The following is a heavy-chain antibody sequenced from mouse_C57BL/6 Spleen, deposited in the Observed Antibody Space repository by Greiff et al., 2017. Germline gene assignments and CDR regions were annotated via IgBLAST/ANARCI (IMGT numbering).Heavy chain of an antibody. V-gene: IGHV1-53*01. D-gene: IGHD2-3*01. Sequence: QVQLQQPGTELVKPGASVKLSCKASGYTFTSYWMHWVKQRPGQGLEWIGNINPSNGGTNYNEKFKSKATLTVDKSSSTAYMQLSSLTSEDSAVYYCARSEGGYYVLYWYCDVWGTGTTVTVSS. CDR2: INPSNGGT. CDR3: ARSEGGYYVLYWYCDV. CDR1: GYTFTSYW. J-gene: IGHJ1*03.